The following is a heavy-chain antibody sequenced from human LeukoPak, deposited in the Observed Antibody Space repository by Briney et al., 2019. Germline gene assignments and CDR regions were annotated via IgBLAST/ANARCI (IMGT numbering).Heavy chain of an antibody. D-gene: IGHD1-7*01. CDR3: ARDPPKLELDVSDAFDI. CDR1: GFTFSSYS. V-gene: IGHV3-48*01. Sequence: GGSLRLSCAASGFTFSSYSMNWVRQAPGKGLEWVSYISSSSSTIYYADSVKGRFTISRDNAKNSLYLQMNSLRAEDTAVYYCARDPPKLELDVSDAFDIWGQGTMVTVSS. J-gene: IGHJ3*02. CDR2: ISSSSSTI.